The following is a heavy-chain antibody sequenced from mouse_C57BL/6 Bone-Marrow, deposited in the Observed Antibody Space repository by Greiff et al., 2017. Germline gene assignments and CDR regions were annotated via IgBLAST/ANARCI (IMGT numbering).Heavy chain of an antibody. CDR3: ARVVYYYGSSFDY. CDR2: ISDGGSYT. Sequence: VQLQQSGGGLVKPGGSLKLSCAASGFTFSSYAMSWVRQTPEKRLEWVATISDGGSYTYYPDNVKGRFTISRDKAKNNLYLQMSHLKSEDTAMYYCARVVYYYGSSFDYWGQGTTLTVSS. J-gene: IGHJ2*01. V-gene: IGHV5-4*01. CDR1: GFTFSSYA. D-gene: IGHD1-1*01.